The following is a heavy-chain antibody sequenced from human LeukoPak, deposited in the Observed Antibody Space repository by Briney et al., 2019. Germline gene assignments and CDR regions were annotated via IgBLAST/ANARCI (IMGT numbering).Heavy chain of an antibody. CDR1: GGSFSGYY. CDR3: ARGRYSSNYYYYYYMDV. CDR2: INHSGST. V-gene: IGHV4-34*01. D-gene: IGHD6-13*01. Sequence: PSETLSLTCAVYGGSFSGYYWSWLRQPPGKGLEWIGEINHSGSTNYNPSLTSRVTISVDTSKNQFSLKLSSVTAADTAVYYCARGRYSSNYYYYYYMDVWGKGTTVTVSS. J-gene: IGHJ6*03.